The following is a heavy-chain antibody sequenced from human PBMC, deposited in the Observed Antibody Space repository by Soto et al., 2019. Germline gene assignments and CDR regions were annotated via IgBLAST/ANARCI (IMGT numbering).Heavy chain of an antibody. D-gene: IGHD2-2*01. V-gene: IGHV3-23*01. J-gene: IGHJ4*02. Sequence: PGGSLRLSCAASGFPFSSYAMTWVRQAPGKGLEWVSAISGSGSSTYYADSVKGRFTISSDSSKNTLYLQMNSLRAEDTAVYYCAKDRYCSSTSCYAGFDYWGQGTLVTVSS. CDR2: ISGSGSST. CDR3: AKDRYCSSTSCYAGFDY. CDR1: GFPFSSYA.